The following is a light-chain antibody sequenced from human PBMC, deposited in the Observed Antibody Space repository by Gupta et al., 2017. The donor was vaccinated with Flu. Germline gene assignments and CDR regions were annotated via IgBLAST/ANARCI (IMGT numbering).Light chain of an antibody. CDR1: SSDVGGYNY. CDR3: SSYTSSNSLE. V-gene: IGLV2-14*01. CDR2: EVI. J-gene: IGLJ3*02. Sequence: SCTGTSSDVGGYNYVSWYQHHPGKAPKLMIYEVINRPSGVSNRFSGSKSGNTASLTISGLQAEDEADYYCSSYTSSNSLEFGGGTKLTVL.